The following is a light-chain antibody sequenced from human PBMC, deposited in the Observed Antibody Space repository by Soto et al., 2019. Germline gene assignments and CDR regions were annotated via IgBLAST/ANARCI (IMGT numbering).Light chain of an antibody. CDR2: DVS. CDR1: SSDVGGYNS. CDR3: CSFAGINNLV. V-gene: IGLV2-8*01. Sequence: QSALTQPPSASGSPGQSVTISCTGTSSDVGGYNSVSWYQQHPGKAPKLMIYDVSKRPSGVPDRFSGSKSDNTASLTVSGLQAEDEADYYCCSFAGINNLVFGTGTKLTVL. J-gene: IGLJ1*01.